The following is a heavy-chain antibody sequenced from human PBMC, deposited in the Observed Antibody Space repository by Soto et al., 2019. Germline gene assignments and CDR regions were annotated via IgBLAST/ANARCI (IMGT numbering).Heavy chain of an antibody. V-gene: IGHV6-1*01. J-gene: IGHJ4*01. D-gene: IGHD1-26*01. Sequence: SQTLSLTCAITGDSVSSNSAGWSWVRQSPSRGLEWLGRTYYRSKWYYEYAVSVRGRITINPDTSKNQYSLQLNSVTPEDTAVYFCARGEQYSGRIFDYWGQATLVPASS. CDR3: ARGEQYSGRIFDY. CDR2: TYYRSKWYY. CDR1: GDSVSSNSAG.